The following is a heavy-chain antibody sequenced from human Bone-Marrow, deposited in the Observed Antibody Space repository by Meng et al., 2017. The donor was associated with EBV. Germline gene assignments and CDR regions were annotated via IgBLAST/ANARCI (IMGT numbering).Heavy chain of an antibody. CDR1: GGTFGSYV. D-gene: IGHD3-10*01. CDR3: ASESGRGFTPDY. Sequence: QVQLVQSGAEVKKPGSSVKVSCKASGGTFGSYVISWVRQAPGQGLEWMGGIIPILGTSTRAQKFQGRLTITADKVTDTAYMELSSLRSEDTAVYYCASESGRGFTPDYWGRGTLVTVSS. CDR2: IIPILGTS. V-gene: IGHV1-69*06. J-gene: IGHJ4*02.